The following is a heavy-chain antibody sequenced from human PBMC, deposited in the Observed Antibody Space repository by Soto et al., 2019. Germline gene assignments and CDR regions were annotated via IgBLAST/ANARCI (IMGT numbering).Heavy chain of an antibody. V-gene: IGHV4-59*01. CDR1: GGSISSYY. D-gene: IGHD3-22*01. Sequence: ASETLSLTCTVSGGSISSYYWSWIRQPPGKGLEWIGYIYYSGSTNYNPSLKSRVTISVDTSKNQFSLKLSSVTAADTAVYYCARTYYYDSSGFNFDYWGQGTLVTVSS. CDR3: ARTYYYDSSGFNFDY. J-gene: IGHJ4*02. CDR2: IYYSGST.